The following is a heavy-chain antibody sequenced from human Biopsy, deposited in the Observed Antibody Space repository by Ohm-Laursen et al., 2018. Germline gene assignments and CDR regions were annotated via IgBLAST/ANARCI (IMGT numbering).Heavy chain of an antibody. D-gene: IGHD2-2*01. CDR2: IIPILRTT. J-gene: IGHJ4*02. Sequence: GASVKVSCKAPTGTFNSYGIIWVRQAPGQGLEWMGRIIPILRTTAYAQTFLGRVTITADSPTSTVDRELTSLTSDDTAVYFCAREAIGYQLPCDDWGQGTLVTVSS. V-gene: IGHV1-69*11. CDR1: TGTFNSYG. CDR3: AREAIGYQLPCDD.